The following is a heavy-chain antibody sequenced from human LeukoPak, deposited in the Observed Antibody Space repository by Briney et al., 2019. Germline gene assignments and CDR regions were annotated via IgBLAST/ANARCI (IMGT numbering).Heavy chain of an antibody. V-gene: IGHV4-59*01. CDR2: IYYSGST. D-gene: IGHD3-10*01. CDR3: ARETTRYGSGSTHAFDI. J-gene: IGHJ3*02. Sequence: SETLSLTCTVSGGSISSYYWSWIRQPPGKGLEWIGHIYYSGSTNYNPSLKSRVTISVDTSKNQFSLKLSSVTAADTAVYYCARETTRYGSGSTHAFDIWGQGTMVTVSS. CDR1: GGSISSYY.